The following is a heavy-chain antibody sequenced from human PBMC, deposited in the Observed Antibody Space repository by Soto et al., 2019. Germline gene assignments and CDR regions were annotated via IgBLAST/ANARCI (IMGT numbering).Heavy chain of an antibody. Sequence: QGQLVQSGAEVKKPGSSVKVSCKASGGTFSSYTISWVRQAPGQGLEWMGRIIPILGIANYAQKFQGRVTITADKSTSTAYMELSSLRSEDTAVYYCARDQCSSTSCYAAYWYFDLWGRGTLVTVSS. CDR2: IIPILGIA. V-gene: IGHV1-69*08. CDR3: ARDQCSSTSCYAAYWYFDL. CDR1: GGTFSSYT. J-gene: IGHJ2*01. D-gene: IGHD2-2*01.